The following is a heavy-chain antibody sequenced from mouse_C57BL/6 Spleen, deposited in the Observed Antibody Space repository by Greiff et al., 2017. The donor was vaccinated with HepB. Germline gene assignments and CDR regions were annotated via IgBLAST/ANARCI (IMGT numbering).Heavy chain of an antibody. D-gene: IGHD1-1*01. J-gene: IGHJ2*01. Sequence: VQLQQPGAELVKPGASVKLSCKASGYTFTSYWMHWVKQRPGQGLEWIGMIHPNSGSTNYNEKFKSKATLTVDKSSSTAYMQLSSLTSEDSAVYYCASITTVVALDYWGQGTTLTVSS. CDR1: GYTFTSYW. CDR2: IHPNSGST. CDR3: ASITTVVALDY. V-gene: IGHV1-64*01.